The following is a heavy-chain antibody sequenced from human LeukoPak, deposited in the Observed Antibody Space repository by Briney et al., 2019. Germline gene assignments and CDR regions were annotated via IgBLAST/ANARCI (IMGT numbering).Heavy chain of an antibody. CDR2: IYSGGST. J-gene: IGHJ5*02. CDR3: ARYSSSGYWFDP. Sequence: GGSLRLSCAASGFTVSSNYMSWVRQAPGKGLEGVSVIYSGGSTYYADSVKGRFTISRDNSKNTLYLQMNSLRAEDTAVYYCARYSSSGYWFDPWGQGTLVTVSS. D-gene: IGHD6-6*01. CDR1: GFTVSSNY. V-gene: IGHV3-66*02.